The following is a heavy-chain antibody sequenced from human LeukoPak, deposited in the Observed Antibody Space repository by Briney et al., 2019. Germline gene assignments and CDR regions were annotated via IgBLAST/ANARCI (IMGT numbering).Heavy chain of an antibody. D-gene: IGHD2-15*01. V-gene: IGHV3-30*18. CDR2: ISYDGSNK. J-gene: IGHJ4*02. CDR3: AKDNCSGGSCYSPGFDY. CDR1: GFTFSSYG. Sequence: GSLRLSCAASGFTFSSYGMHWVRQAPGKGLEWVAVISYDGSNKYYADSVKGRFTISRDNSKNTLYLQMNSLRAEDTAVYYCAKDNCSGGSCYSPGFDYWGQGTLVTVSS.